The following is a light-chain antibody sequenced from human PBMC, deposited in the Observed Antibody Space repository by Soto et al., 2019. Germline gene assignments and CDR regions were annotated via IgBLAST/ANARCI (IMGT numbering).Light chain of an antibody. CDR2: RAS. CDR3: LQSDSSPWT. V-gene: IGKV1-5*03. J-gene: IGKJ1*01. Sequence: DIQMTQSPSTLSASIGDRVTITCRATQSISDRLAWYRQKPGKAPTLLIYRASTLESGVSSRFSGSGSGTDFTLTISSLQPDDYATYYCLQSDSSPWTFGQGTKVEVK. CDR1: QSISDR.